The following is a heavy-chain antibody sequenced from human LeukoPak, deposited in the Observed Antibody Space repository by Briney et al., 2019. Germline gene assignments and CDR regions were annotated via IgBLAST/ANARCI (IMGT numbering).Heavy chain of an antibody. CDR2: INHSGST. CDR1: GGSFSGYY. CDR3: ARGHHSSGWYGY. Sequence: PSETLSLTCAVYGGSFSGYYWSWIRQPPGKGLEWIGEINHSGSTYYNPSLKSRVTISVDTSKNQFSLKLSSVTAADTAVYYCARGHHSSGWYGYWGQGTLVTVSS. D-gene: IGHD6-19*01. V-gene: IGHV4-34*01. J-gene: IGHJ4*02.